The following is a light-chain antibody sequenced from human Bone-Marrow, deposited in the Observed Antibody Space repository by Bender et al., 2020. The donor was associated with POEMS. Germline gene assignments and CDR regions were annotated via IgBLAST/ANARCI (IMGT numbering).Light chain of an antibody. CDR3: ATWDDILNGPV. Sequence: QSALTQPRSVSGSPGQPVTISCTGTNSDVGDYQYVSWYQQHPGKAPKVIIYDVTKRPSGVPDRFSGSKSGNTASLTISGLQAEDEADYYCATWDDILNGPVVGGGTRLTVL. J-gene: IGLJ3*02. V-gene: IGLV2-11*01. CDR1: NSDVGDYQY. CDR2: DVT.